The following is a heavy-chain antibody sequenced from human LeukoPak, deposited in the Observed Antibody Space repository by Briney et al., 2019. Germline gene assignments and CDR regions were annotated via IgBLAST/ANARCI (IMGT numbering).Heavy chain of an antibody. CDR1: GGTFSSYA. J-gene: IGHJ4*02. D-gene: IGHD2-8*02. CDR3: ATYRQVLLPFES. V-gene: IGHV1-69*06. CDR2: ITPIFGTA. Sequence: GSSVKVSCKASGGTFSSYAISWVRQAPGQGLEWIGGITPIFGTANYAQKFQGRVTITADKSTSTAYMELSSLRAEDTAIYYCATYRQVLLPFESWGQGTLVTVSS.